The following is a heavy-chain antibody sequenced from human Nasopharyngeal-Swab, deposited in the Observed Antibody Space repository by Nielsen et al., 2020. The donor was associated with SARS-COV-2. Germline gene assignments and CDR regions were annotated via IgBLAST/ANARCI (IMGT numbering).Heavy chain of an antibody. CDR2: ISAYNGNT. CDR1: GYTFTSYG. V-gene: IGHV1-18*01. D-gene: IGHD2-8*02. CDR3: ARGDCTGGVCRAYYYYGMDV. Sequence: ASVKVSCKASGYTFTSYGISWVRQAPGQGLEGMEWISAYNGNTNYAQKLQGRVTMTTDTSTSTAYMELRSLRSDDTAVYYCARGDCTGGVCRAYYYYGMDVWGQGTTVTVSS. J-gene: IGHJ6*02.